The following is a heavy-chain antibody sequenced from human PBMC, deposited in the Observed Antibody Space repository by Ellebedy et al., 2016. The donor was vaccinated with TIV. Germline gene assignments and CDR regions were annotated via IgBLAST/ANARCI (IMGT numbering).Heavy chain of an antibody. J-gene: IGHJ2*01. V-gene: IGHV4-31*03. CDR3: ARGLVVVVAATPNWYFDL. CDR1: GGSISSGGYY. CDR2: IYYSGST. Sequence: SETLSLTXTVSGGSISSGGYYWSWIRQHPGKGLEWIGYIYYSGSTYYNPSLKSRVTISVDTSKNQFSLKLSSVTAADTAVYYCARGLVVVVAATPNWYFDLWGRGTLVTVSS. D-gene: IGHD2-15*01.